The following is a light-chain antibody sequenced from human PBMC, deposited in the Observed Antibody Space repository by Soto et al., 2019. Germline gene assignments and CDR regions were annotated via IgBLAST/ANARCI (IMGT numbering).Light chain of an antibody. CDR2: AAS. J-gene: IGKJ1*01. V-gene: IGKV1-39*01. Sequence: DIQITQSPSSLSASVGDRVTITCRASQSISSYLNWYQQKQGKAPKLLIYAASSLQSGVPSRFRGSGSGTECTLTISRLQPDDFATYYCQHYNSYSEAFGQGTKVDIK. CDR3: QHYNSYSEA. CDR1: QSISSY.